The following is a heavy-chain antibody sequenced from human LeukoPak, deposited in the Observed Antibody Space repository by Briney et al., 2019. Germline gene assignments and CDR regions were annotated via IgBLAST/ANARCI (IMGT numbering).Heavy chain of an antibody. CDR2: IRSKAYGGTT. J-gene: IGHJ6*03. V-gene: IGHV3-49*03. CDR1: GFTFGDYA. CDR3: TRDLCSSTSCYPYYYYYVDV. Sequence: GGSLRLPCTASGFTFGDYAMSWFRQAPGKGLEWVGFIRSKAYGGTTEYAASVKGRFTISRDDSKSIAYLQMNSLKTEDTAVYYCTRDLCSSTSCYPYYYYYVDVWGKGTTVTVSS. D-gene: IGHD2-2*01.